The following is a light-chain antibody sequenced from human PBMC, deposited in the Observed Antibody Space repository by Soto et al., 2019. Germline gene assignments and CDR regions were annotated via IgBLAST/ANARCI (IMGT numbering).Light chain of an antibody. CDR2: SNN. CDR3: AAWDDSLNGPV. J-gene: IGLJ1*01. V-gene: IGLV1-44*01. Sequence: QSVLPKPPSATGTPGERVTISCSGSSSNIGSNTVNWYQQLPGTAPKLLIYSNNQRPSGVPDRFSGSKSGTSASLAISGLQSEDEADYYCAAWDDSLNGPVFGTGTKVTVL. CDR1: SSNIGSNT.